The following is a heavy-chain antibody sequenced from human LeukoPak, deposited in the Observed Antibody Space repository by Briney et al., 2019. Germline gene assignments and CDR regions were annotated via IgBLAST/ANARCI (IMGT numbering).Heavy chain of an antibody. J-gene: IGHJ4*02. CDR3: ASSSGWEYYFDY. V-gene: IGHV6-1*01. CDR2: TYYRSKWYN. Sequence: SQTLSLNCAIFGDSVSSNSAAWNWIRQSPSRGLEWLGRTYYRSKWYNDYAVSVKSRITINPDTSKNQFSLQLNSVTPEDTAVYYCASSSGWEYYFDYWGQGTLVTVSS. D-gene: IGHD6-19*01. CDR1: GDSVSSNSAA.